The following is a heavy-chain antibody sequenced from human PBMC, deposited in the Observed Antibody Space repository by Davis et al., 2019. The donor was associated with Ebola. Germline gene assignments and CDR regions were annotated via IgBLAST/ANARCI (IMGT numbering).Heavy chain of an antibody. J-gene: IGHJ4*02. Sequence: GSLRPSCAASGFTFSSYAMSWVRQAPGKGLEWVSVIYSGGSTYYADSVKGRFTISRDNSKNTLYLQMNSLRAEDTAVYYCVRSYSIVYWGQGTLVTVSS. CDR2: IYSGGST. V-gene: IGHV3-66*01. CDR1: GFTFSSYA. D-gene: IGHD1-26*01. CDR3: VRSYSIVY.